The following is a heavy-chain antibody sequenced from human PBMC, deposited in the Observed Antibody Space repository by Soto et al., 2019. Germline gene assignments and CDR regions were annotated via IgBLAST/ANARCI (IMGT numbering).Heavy chain of an antibody. CDR3: GTTAGTEMVAFDI. CDR1: GGTFSSYT. J-gene: IGHJ3*02. D-gene: IGHD6-13*01. CDR2: IIPILGIA. V-gene: IGHV1-69*02. Sequence: SVKVSCKASGGTFSSYTISWVRQAPGQGLEWMGRIIPILGIANYAQKFQGRVTITADKSTSTAYMELSSLRSEDTAVYYCGTTAGTEMVAFDIWGQGTMVTVSS.